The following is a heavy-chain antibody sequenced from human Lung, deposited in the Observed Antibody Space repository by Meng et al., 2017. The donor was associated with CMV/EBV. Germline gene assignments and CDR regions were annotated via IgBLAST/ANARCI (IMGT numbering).Heavy chain of an antibody. J-gene: IGHJ6*02. V-gene: IGHV1-2*02. CDR2: INPNTGGT. D-gene: IGHD2-15*01. CDR3: ARDRVVPSLYYRYYFGLDV. Sequence: ASVKVSCKASGYMFTGFYMHWVRQAPGQGLEWMGWINPNTGGTNYAQKFQGRVTMARDTSISTAYMELSRLRSDDTAVYYCARDRVVPSLYYRYYFGLDVWGLGTTVTVSS. CDR1: GYMFTGFY.